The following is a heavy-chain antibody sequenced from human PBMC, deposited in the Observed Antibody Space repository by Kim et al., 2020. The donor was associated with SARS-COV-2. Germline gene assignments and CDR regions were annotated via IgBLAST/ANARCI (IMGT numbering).Heavy chain of an antibody. CDR2: INPSFGTT. D-gene: IGHD3-10*01. CDR1: GYTFTSYN. CDR3: ARDKSPAKGGRGEVWFDP. V-gene: IGHV1-46*01. Sequence: ASVKVSCKASGYTFTSYNINWVRQAPGQGPEWMGIINPSFGTTTYGQRFQGRLTVTRDTSTSTVYMELSSLTSEDTAVYYCARDKSPAKGGRGEVWFDPWGQGTLVTVSS. J-gene: IGHJ5*02.